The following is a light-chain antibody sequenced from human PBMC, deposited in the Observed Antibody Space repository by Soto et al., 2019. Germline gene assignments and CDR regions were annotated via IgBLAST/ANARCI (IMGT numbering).Light chain of an antibody. J-gene: IGLJ3*02. Sequence: QSALTQPPSASGSPGQSVAISCTGTSSDVGGFSYVSWYQQHPGKAPKLMIYEVSKRPSGVPARFSGSKSGNTAYLTVSGLQSEDEADYYCSSYARNRDILFGGGTKLTVL. V-gene: IGLV2-8*01. CDR1: SSDVGGFSY. CDR3: SSYARNRDIL. CDR2: EVS.